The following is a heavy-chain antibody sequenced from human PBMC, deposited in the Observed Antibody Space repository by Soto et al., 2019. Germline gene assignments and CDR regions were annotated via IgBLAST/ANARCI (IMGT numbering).Heavy chain of an antibody. D-gene: IGHD6-13*01. V-gene: IGHV1-69*08. CDR1: GGTFSSYT. Sequence: QVQLVQSGAEVQKPGSSVKVSCKASGGTFSSYTISWVRQAPGQGLEWMGRIIPILGIANYAQKFQGRVTITADKSTSTAYMELSSLRSEDTAVYYCARDNGSSWSGPPCGYWGQGTLVTVSS. CDR2: IIPILGIA. CDR3: ARDNGSSWSGPPCGY. J-gene: IGHJ4*02.